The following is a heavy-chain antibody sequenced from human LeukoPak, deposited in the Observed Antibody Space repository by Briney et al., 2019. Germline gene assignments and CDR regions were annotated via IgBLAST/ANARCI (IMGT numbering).Heavy chain of an antibody. Sequence: GESLKISCRGSGYTFTNYWIGWVRQMPGKGLEWMGIIHPGDSDTRYSPSFQGQVTISADKSISTAYLQWSSLKASDTAMYYCARLISAKSNDYWGQGTLVTVSS. CDR2: IHPGDSDT. J-gene: IGHJ4*02. V-gene: IGHV5-51*01. D-gene: IGHD3-10*01. CDR1: GYTFTNYW. CDR3: ARLISAKSNDY.